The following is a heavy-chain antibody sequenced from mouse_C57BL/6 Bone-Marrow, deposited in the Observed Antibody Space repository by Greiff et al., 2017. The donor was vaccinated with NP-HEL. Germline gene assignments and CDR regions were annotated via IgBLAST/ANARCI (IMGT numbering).Heavy chain of an antibody. CDR1: GYTFTSYW. Sequence: VQLQQPGAELVKPGASVKMSCKASGYTFTSYWITWVKQRPGQGLEWIGDIYPGSGSTNYNEKFKSKATLTVDTSSSTAYMQLSSLTSEDSAVYYCARSLIYYYGSRGMDYWGQGTSVTVSS. D-gene: IGHD1-1*01. J-gene: IGHJ4*01. V-gene: IGHV1-55*01. CDR2: IYPGSGST. CDR3: ARSLIYYYGSRGMDY.